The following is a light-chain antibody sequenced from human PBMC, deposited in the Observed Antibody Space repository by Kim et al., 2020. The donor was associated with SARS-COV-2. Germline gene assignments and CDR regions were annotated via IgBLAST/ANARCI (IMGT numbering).Light chain of an antibody. Sequence: SYELTQPPSVSVSPGQTASITCSGDKLGEKYTCWYQQKPGQSPVLVIYQDTKRPSGIPERFSGYTSVNTATLTISGTQAVDEAYYYCQAWDSSAVVFGGG. V-gene: IGLV3-1*01. J-gene: IGLJ3*02. CDR3: QAWDSSAVV. CDR2: QDT. CDR1: KLGEKY.